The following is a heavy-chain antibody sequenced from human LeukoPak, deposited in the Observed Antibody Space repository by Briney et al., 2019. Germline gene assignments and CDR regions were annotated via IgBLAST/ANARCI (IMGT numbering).Heavy chain of an antibody. CDR1: GGTFSSYA. CDR3: ARIPDTGYYYGMDV. Sequence: SVKVSCKASGGTFSSYAISWVRQAPGQGLEWMGRIIPIFGIAKYAQKFQGRVTITADKSTSTAYMELSSLRSEDTAVYYCARIPDTGYYYGMDVWGQGTTVTVSS. J-gene: IGHJ6*02. D-gene: IGHD5-18*01. CDR2: IIPIFGIA. V-gene: IGHV1-69*04.